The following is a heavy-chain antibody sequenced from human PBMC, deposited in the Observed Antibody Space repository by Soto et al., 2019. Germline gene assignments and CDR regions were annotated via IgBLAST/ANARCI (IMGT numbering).Heavy chain of an antibody. Sequence: GALVKVSCKASGYTFTSYDINWVRQATGQGLEWMGWMSPNNGNTDYAQKFQGRVTMTRNTSITTAYMELSSLRSDDTAVYYCARGPRYCTNGVCYTTGGGSYYYWGQGTLVTVSS. J-gene: IGHJ4*02. V-gene: IGHV1-8*01. CDR3: ARGPRYCTNGVCYTTGGGSYYY. D-gene: IGHD2-8*01. CDR2: MSPNNGNT. CDR1: GYTFTSYD.